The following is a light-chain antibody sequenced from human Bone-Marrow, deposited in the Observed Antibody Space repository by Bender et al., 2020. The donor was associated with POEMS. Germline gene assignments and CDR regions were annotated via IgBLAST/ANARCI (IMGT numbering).Light chain of an antibody. CDR1: SSDVGGHNY. CDR2: DVS. Sequence: QSALTQPPSASGSPGQSVTISCTGSSSDVGGHNYVSWYQQHPGKAPKLVIYDVSIRPSGVSNRFSGSKSGNTASLTISGLQAEDEADYYCCSYAGSRTLVFGGGTKLTVL. V-gene: IGLV2-14*03. J-gene: IGLJ2*01. CDR3: CSYAGSRTLV.